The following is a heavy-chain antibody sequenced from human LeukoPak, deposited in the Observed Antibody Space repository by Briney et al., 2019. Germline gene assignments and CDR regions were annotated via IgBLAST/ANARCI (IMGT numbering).Heavy chain of an antibody. V-gene: IGHV3-48*01. CDR3: ARDTSHAAQSLDY. J-gene: IGHJ4*02. D-gene: IGHD6-25*01. CDR1: GFTFSSYS. Sequence: GGSLRLSCAASGFTFSSYSMNWVRQAPGKGLEWVSYISSSSSTIYYADSVKGRFTISRDNAKNSLYLQMNSLRAEDTAVYYCARDTSHAAQSLDYWGQGILVTVSS. CDR2: ISSSSSTI.